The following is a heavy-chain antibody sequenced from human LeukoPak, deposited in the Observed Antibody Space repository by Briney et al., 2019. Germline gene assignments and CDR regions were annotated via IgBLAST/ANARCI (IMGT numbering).Heavy chain of an antibody. D-gene: IGHD3-3*01. CDR2: IKQDGSEK. CDR3: ARETTRAYYDFWSGYYGYFDY. J-gene: IGHJ4*02. V-gene: IGHV3-7*01. Sequence: PGGSLRLSCAASGFTFSSYWMSWVRQAPGKGLEWVANIKQDGSEKYYVDSVKGRFTISRDNAKNSLYLQMNSLRAEDTAVYYCARETTRAYYDFWSGYYGYFDYWGQGTLVTVSS. CDR1: GFTFSSYW.